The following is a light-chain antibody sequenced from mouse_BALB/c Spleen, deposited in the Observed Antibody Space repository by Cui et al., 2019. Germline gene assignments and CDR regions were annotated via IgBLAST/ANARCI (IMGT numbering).Light chain of an antibody. Sequence: QIVLTESPTLMSASPGEKDTMTCSASSSVSYMYWYQQKPRSSPKPWIYLTSNLASGVPARFSGSGSGTSYSLTISSMEAEDAATYYCQQWSSNPITFGAGTKLELK. J-gene: IGKJ5*01. CDR1: SSVSY. V-gene: IGKV4-68*01. CDR2: LTS. CDR3: QQWSSNPIT.